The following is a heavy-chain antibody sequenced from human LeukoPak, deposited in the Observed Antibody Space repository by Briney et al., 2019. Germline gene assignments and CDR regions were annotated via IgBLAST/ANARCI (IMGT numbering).Heavy chain of an antibody. D-gene: IGHD3-10*01. Sequence: SETLSLTCTVSGASISSSIYYWGWIRQPPGKGLEWIGSIYYSGSTYYNPSLKSLVTISVDTSKNQFSLKLTSVTAADTALYYCARHYYGSGRRDYWGQGTLVTVSS. CDR3: ARHYYGSGRRDY. V-gene: IGHV4-39*01. J-gene: IGHJ4*02. CDR1: GASISSSIYY. CDR2: IYYSGST.